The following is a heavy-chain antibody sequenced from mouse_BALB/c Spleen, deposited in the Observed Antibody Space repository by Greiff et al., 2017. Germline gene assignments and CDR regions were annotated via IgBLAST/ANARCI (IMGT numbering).Heavy chain of an antibody. CDR1: GFTFSDYY. Sequence: EVKLVESGGGLVKPGGSLKLSCAASGFTFSDYYMYWVRQTPEKRLEWVATISDGGSYTYYPDSVKGRFTISRDNAKNNLYLQMSSLKSEDTAMYYCARVYDGDAMDYWGQGTSVTVSS. CDR3: ARVYDGDAMDY. V-gene: IGHV5-4*02. CDR2: ISDGGSYT. D-gene: IGHD2-12*01. J-gene: IGHJ4*01.